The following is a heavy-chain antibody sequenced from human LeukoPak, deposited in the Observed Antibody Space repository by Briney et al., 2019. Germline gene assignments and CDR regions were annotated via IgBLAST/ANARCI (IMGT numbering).Heavy chain of an antibody. CDR3: ATRKIDRYSSGWYGLDY. V-gene: IGHV1-18*01. CDR2: ISAYNGNT. CDR1: GYTFTSYG. J-gene: IGHJ4*02. D-gene: IGHD6-19*01. Sequence: GASVKVSCKASGYTFTSYGISWVRQAPGQGLEWMGWISAYNGNTNYAQELQGRVTMTTDTSTSTAYMELRSLRSDDTAVYYCATRKIDRYSSGWYGLDYWGQGTLVTVSS.